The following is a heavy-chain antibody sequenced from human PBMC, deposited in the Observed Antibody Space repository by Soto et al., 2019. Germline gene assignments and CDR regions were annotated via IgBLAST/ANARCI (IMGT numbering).Heavy chain of an antibody. CDR2: ISSSSSYI. CDR3: ARVPLPYSGSYYYYYGMDV. D-gene: IGHD1-26*01. Sequence: GESLKISCAASGFTFSSYSMNWVRQAPGKGLEWVSSISSSSSYIYYADSVKGRFTISRDNAKNSLYLQMNSLRAEDTAVYYCARVPLPYSGSYYYYYGMDVWGQGTTVTVSS. V-gene: IGHV3-21*01. CDR1: GFTFSSYS. J-gene: IGHJ6*02.